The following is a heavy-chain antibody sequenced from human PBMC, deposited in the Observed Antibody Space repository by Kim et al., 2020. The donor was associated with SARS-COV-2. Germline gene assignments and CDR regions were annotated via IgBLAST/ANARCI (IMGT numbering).Heavy chain of an antibody. CDR2: IYYSGST. CDR1: GGSISSYY. V-gene: IGHV4-59*08. CDR3: ARPVAGTRGWFDP. D-gene: IGHD6-19*01. Sequence: SETLSLTCTVSGGSISSYYWSWIRQPPGKGLEWIGYIYYSGSTNYNPSLKSRVTISVDTSKNQFSLKLSSVTAADTAVYYCARPVAGTRGWFDPWGQGTL. J-gene: IGHJ5*02.